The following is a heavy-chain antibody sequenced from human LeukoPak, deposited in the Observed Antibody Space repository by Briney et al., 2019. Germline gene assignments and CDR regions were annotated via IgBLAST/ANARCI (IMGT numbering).Heavy chain of an antibody. D-gene: IGHD3-16*01. CDR2: ISSSSSYI. J-gene: IGHJ4*02. Sequence: GGSLRLSCAASGFTFSSYSVNWVRQAPGKGLEWVSSISSSSSYIYYADSVKGRFTISRDNAKNSLYLQMNSLRAEDTAVYYCARDDGGLEVFDYWGQGTLVTVSS. V-gene: IGHV3-21*01. CDR1: GFTFSSYS. CDR3: ARDDGGLEVFDY.